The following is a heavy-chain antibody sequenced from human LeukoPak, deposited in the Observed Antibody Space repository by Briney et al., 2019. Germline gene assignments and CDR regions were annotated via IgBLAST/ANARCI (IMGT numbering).Heavy chain of an antibody. CDR2: IIPIFGTA. CDR3: ARLQGDCYPEVCAFDI. J-gene: IGHJ3*02. Sequence: SVKVSCKASIGTFSSYGISWVRQAPGKGLEGLGGIIPIFGTANYAQKFQGRVTITTDESTSTAYMELSSLRSEDTAVYYCARLQGDCYPEVCAFDIWGQGTMVTVSS. CDR1: IGTFSSYG. V-gene: IGHV1-69*05. D-gene: IGHD2-21*02.